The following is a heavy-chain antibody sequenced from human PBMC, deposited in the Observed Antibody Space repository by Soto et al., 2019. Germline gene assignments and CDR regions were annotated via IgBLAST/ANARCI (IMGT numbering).Heavy chain of an antibody. D-gene: IGHD3-10*02. CDR3: ARDVPSMSGYFDS. Sequence: QVQLQESGPGLVKPSETLSLTCTVSAGSISSYYWSWIRQPAGKGLEWIGRIYFTGSTHYNPSLKSRGTMSVDTSKNQFSLKLTSVTAADTAVYYCARDVPSMSGYFDSWGQGTLVTVSS. J-gene: IGHJ4*02. V-gene: IGHV4-4*07. CDR2: IYFTGST. CDR1: AGSISSYY.